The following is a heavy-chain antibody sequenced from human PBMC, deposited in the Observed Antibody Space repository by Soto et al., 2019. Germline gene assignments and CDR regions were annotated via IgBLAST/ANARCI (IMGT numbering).Heavy chain of an antibody. Sequence: SETRSLSCRLSGDSISSYYWTWIRQPPGKGLEWIGYGHYSGSSKYNPSLKSRVSISVDTSKNQFSLKLSSVTAADTAFYYCSRDLGSVLSDWGQGTLVTSPQ. D-gene: IGHD2-8*02. CDR1: GDSISSYY. V-gene: IGHV4-59*01. J-gene: IGHJ4*02. CDR2: GHYSGSS. CDR3: SRDLGSVLSD.